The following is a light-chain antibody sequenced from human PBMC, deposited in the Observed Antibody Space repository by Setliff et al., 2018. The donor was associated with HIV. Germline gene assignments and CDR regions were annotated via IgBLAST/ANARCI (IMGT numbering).Light chain of an antibody. Sequence: QSALTQPASVSGSPGQSITISCTGTSSDIGGYNYVSWYQLYSGKAPKLIIYEVNTRPSGVSNRFSGSKSGDTASLTISGLQAEDEADYYCCSYAGSRSFVFATGTKVTVL. J-gene: IGLJ1*01. CDR1: SSDIGGYNY. CDR2: EVN. CDR3: CSYAGSRSFV. V-gene: IGLV2-14*01.